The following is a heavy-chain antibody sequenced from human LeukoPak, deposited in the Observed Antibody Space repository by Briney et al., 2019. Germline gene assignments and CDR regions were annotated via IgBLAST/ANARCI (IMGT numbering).Heavy chain of an antibody. Sequence: PSETLSLTCAVYRGSFSGYYWSWIRQPPGKGLEWIGEINHSGSTNYNPSLKSRVTISVDASKNQFSLKLSSVTAADTAVYYCARRRRIVGATPGAFDIWGQGTMVTVSS. CDR1: RGSFSGYY. CDR3: ARRRRIVGATPGAFDI. D-gene: IGHD1-26*01. J-gene: IGHJ3*02. CDR2: INHSGST. V-gene: IGHV4-34*01.